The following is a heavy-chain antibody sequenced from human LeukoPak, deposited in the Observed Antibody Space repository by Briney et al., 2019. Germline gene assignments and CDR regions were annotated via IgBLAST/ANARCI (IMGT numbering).Heavy chain of an antibody. V-gene: IGHV1-2*02. D-gene: IGHD2-15*01. CDR1: GYTFTANY. CDR2: INPNSAAT. J-gene: IGHJ5*02. Sequence: ASVKVSCKASGYTFTANYIHWVRQAPGQGLESMGWINPNSAATSYAQIFEGRVTMTRDTSMTTHYMELSRLTSDDTAVYYCARGVGSSWFADWGQGTLVTVSS. CDR3: ARGVGSSWFAD.